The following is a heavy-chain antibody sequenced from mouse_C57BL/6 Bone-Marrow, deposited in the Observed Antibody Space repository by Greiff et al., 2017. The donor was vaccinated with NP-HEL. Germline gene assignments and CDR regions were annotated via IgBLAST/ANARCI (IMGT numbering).Heavy chain of an antibody. CDR3: ARQGDYDPFAY. J-gene: IGHJ3*01. CDR2: INSDGGST. V-gene: IGHV5-2*01. D-gene: IGHD2-4*01. Sequence: VQLQQSGGGLVQPGESLKLSCESNEYEFPSHDMSWVRKTPEKRLELVAAINSDGGSTYYPDTMERRFIISRDNTKKTLYLQMSSLRSEDTAVYYCARQGDYDPFAYWGQGTLVTVSA. CDR1: EYEFPSHD.